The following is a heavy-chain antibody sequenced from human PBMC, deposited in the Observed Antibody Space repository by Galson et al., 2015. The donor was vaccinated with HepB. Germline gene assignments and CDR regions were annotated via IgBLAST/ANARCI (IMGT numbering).Heavy chain of an antibody. Sequence: SLRLSCAASGFTFSSYGMHWVRQAPGKGLEWVAVMSYDGSNKYYADSVKGRFTISRDNSKNTLYLQMDGLRAEDTAVYYCAKGKGWRIAARPEAYFDYWGQGTLVTVSS. V-gene: IGHV3-30*18. D-gene: IGHD6-6*01. CDR2: MSYDGSNK. J-gene: IGHJ4*02. CDR1: GFTFSSYG. CDR3: AKGKGWRIAARPEAYFDY.